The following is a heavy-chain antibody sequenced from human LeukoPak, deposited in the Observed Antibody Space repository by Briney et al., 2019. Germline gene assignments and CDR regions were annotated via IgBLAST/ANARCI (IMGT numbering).Heavy chain of an antibody. V-gene: IGHV1-2*02. CDR2: INPNSGGT. Sequence: ASVKVSCKAFGYTFTGYYMHWVRQAPGQGLEWMGWINPNSGGTNYAQKFQGRVTMTRDTSISTAYMELSRLRSDDTAVYYCGVATIRSPNNPWGQGTLVTVSS. CDR3: GVATIRSPNNP. CDR1: GYTFTGYY. J-gene: IGHJ5*02. D-gene: IGHD5-12*01.